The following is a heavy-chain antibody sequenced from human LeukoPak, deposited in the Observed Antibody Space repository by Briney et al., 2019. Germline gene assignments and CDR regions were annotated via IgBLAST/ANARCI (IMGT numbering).Heavy chain of an antibody. Sequence: ASVKVSCKASGYTFTGYYMHWVRQAPGQALEWMGWINPNSGGTNYAQKFQGWVTMTRDTSISTAYMELSRLRSDDTAVYYCARASPVDCSSTSCYGWFDPWGQGTLVTVSS. V-gene: IGHV1-2*04. CDR1: GYTFTGYY. J-gene: IGHJ5*02. CDR3: ARASPVDCSSTSCYGWFDP. CDR2: INPNSGGT. D-gene: IGHD2-2*01.